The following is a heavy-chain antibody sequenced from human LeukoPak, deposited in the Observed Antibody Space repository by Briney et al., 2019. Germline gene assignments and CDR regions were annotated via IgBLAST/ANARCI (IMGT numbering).Heavy chain of an antibody. CDR2: IYTSGST. Sequence: PSETLSLTCTVSGGSISSGSYYWSWIRQPAGKGLEWIVRIYTSGSTNYNPSRKSRITISVDTSKTQFPLKLSSVTAADTAVYYCARELFTGWLVNRVENYFDYWGQGTLVTVSS. J-gene: IGHJ4*02. V-gene: IGHV4-61*02. CDR1: GGSISSGSYY. CDR3: ARELFTGWLVNRVENYFDY. D-gene: IGHD6-19*01.